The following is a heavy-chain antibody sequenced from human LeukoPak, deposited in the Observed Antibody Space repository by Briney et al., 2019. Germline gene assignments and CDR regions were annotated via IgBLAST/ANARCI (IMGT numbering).Heavy chain of an antibody. D-gene: IGHD6-13*01. CDR1: GGSISSTSYF. Sequence: SETLSLTCTVSGGSISSTSYFWGWIRQPPGKGLEWVGSIYYSGSTYYNPSLKSRVTISLDTSKNQFSLKLSSVTAADTAVYYCARERMTAAGTDFDYWGQGTLVTVSS. V-gene: IGHV4-39*07. CDR3: ARERMTAAGTDFDY. J-gene: IGHJ4*02. CDR2: IYYSGST.